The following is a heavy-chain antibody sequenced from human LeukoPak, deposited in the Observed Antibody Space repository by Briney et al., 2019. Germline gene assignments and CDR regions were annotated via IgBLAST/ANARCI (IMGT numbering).Heavy chain of an antibody. CDR1: GYTFTSYY. J-gene: IGHJ6*02. D-gene: IGHD6-19*01. CDR2: INPSGGST. V-gene: IGHV1-46*01. CDR3: ARDQSSGWYGVGYYYYGMDV. Sequence: ASVKVSCKASGYTFTSYYMHWVRQAPGQGLEWMGIINPSGGSTSYAQKFQGRVTMTRDTSTSTVYMELSSLRSEDTAVYYCARDQSSGWYGVGYYYYGMDVWGQGTTVTVSS.